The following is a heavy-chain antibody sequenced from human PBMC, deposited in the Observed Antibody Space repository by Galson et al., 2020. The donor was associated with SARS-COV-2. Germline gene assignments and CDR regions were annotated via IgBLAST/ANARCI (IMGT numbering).Heavy chain of an antibody. D-gene: IGHD2-15*01. CDR3: AREGYCTGGSCYGQFGC. V-gene: IGHV4-31*02. CDR1: IAPIYSGGYY. J-gene: IGHJ4*02. Sequence: SQTLSLTCTLSIAPIYSGGYYWSWIRQFPGEGLEWIGYIHHTGSAFYNPSLESQATIPVDRSKNQFSLNLNSVTAADTAVYYCAREGYCTGGSCYGQFGCWGQGTLVTVSS. CDR2: IHHTGSA.